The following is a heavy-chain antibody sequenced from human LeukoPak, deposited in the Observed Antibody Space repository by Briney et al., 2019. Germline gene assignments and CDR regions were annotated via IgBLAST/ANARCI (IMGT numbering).Heavy chain of an antibody. V-gene: IGHV3-66*01. CDR1: GFTVSSNY. CDR3: AREGSSGIYWYFDL. CDR2: IYSGGST. Sequence: GGSLRLSCAASGFTVSSNYMSWVRQAPGKGLEWVSVIYSGGSTYYADSVKGRFTISRDSSKNTLYLQMNSLRAEDTAVYYCAREGSSGIYWYFDLWGRGTLVTVPS. J-gene: IGHJ2*01. D-gene: IGHD6-19*01.